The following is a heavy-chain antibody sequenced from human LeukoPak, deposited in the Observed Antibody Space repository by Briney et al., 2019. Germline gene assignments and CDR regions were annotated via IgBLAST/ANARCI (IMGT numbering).Heavy chain of an antibody. CDR3: ARDPSNTSGYNAWFDY. J-gene: IGHJ4*02. V-gene: IGHV1-18*01. Sequence: ASVKVSCKTSAYTFTRYGISWVRQAPGQGLEWMGWISCYNGNTHYAQSYQGRLTMTTDTSTSTACMELRSLRSDDTAVYYCARDPSNTSGYNAWFDYWGQGTLVTASS. CDR2: ISCYNGNT. D-gene: IGHD3-22*01. CDR1: AYTFTRYG.